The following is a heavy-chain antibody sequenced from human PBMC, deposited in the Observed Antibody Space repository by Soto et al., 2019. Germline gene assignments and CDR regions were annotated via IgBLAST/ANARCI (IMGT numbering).Heavy chain of an antibody. V-gene: IGHV4-34*01. Sequence: PSETLSLTCAVYGGPFSGYYWSWIRQPPGKGLEWIGEINHSGSTNYNPSLKSRVTISVDTSKNQFSLKLSSVTAADTAVYYCARVYYDSSGYDAFDIWGQGTMVTVSS. CDR3: ARVYYDSSGYDAFDI. CDR1: GGPFSGYY. CDR2: INHSGST. D-gene: IGHD3-22*01. J-gene: IGHJ3*02.